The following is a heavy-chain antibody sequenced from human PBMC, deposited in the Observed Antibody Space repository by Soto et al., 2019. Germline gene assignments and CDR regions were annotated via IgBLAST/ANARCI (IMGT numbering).Heavy chain of an antibody. J-gene: IGHJ4*02. Sequence: GGSLRLSCAASGFSFSSYSMNWVRQAPGKGLEWISVISSRSNTIYYADSAKGRFTISRDNVKNSLYLQMNSLRDEDTTVYHCATSLPASYVDSWGPGTLVTVSS. D-gene: IGHD2-21*02. CDR1: GFSFSSYS. CDR2: ISSRSNTI. CDR3: ATSLPASYVDS. V-gene: IGHV3-48*02.